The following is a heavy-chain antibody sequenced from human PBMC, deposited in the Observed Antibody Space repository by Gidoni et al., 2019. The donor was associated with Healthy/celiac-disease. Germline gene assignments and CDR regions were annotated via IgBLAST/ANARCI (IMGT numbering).Heavy chain of an antibody. CDR1: GFTFSSYG. Sequence: QVQLVESGGGVVQPGRSLRLSCAASGFTFSSYGMHWVRQAPGKGLEWVAVIGYDGSNKYYADSVKGRFTISRDKSKNTLYLQMNSLRAEDTAVYYCARDPYSGSYFDYWGQGTLVTVSS. J-gene: IGHJ4*02. V-gene: IGHV3-33*01. CDR2: IGYDGSNK. D-gene: IGHD1-26*01. CDR3: ARDPYSGSYFDY.